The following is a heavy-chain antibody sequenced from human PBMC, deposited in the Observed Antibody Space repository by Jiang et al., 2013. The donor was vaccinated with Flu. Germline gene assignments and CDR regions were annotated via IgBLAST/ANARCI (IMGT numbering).Heavy chain of an antibody. J-gene: IGHJ6*02. CDR3: ARPQGDYYYGMDV. CDR2: IYPGDSDT. D-gene: IGHD3-16*01. Sequence: EWMGIIYPGDSDTRYSPSFQGQVTISADKSISTAYLQWSSLKASDTAMHYCARPQGDYYYGMDVWGQGTTVTVSS. V-gene: IGHV5-51*01.